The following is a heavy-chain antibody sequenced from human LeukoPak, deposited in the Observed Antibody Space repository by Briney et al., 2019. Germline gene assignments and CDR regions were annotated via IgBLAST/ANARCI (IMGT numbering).Heavy chain of an antibody. Sequence: GGSLRLSCAASGFTFSSYGMHWVRQAPGKGLEWVAFIRYDGSNKYYADSVKGRFTISRDNSKNTLYLQMNSLRAEDTAVYYCAKALELELAPDYYYMDVWGKGTTVTVSS. CDR1: GFTFSSYG. CDR2: IRYDGSNK. CDR3: AKALELELAPDYYYMDV. D-gene: IGHD1-7*01. V-gene: IGHV3-30*02. J-gene: IGHJ6*03.